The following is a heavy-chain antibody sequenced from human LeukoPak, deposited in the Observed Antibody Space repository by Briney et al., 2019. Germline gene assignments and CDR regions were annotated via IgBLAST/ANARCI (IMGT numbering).Heavy chain of an antibody. D-gene: IGHD1-14*01. CDR3: ARHPFRNPFDY. J-gene: IGHJ4*02. V-gene: IGHV5-51*01. CDR2: IYPGDSDT. CDR1: GYSFTSYW. Sequence: GESLEISCKGSGYSFTSYWIGWVRQVPGKGLEWMGIIYPGDSDTRYSPSFQGQVTVSADKSISTAYLQWSSLKASDTAMYYCARHPFRNPFDYWGQGTLVTVSS.